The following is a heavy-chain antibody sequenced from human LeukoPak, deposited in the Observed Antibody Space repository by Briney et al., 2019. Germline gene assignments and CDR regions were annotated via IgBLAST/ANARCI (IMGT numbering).Heavy chain of an antibody. CDR1: GFTFSSYA. V-gene: IGHV3-30-3*01. D-gene: IGHD4-17*01. J-gene: IGHJ4*02. CDR2: ISYDGSNK. CDR3: ARSGDYAIEDFDY. Sequence: GGSLRLSCAASGFTFSSYAMHWVRQAPGKGLEWVAVISYDGSNKYYADSVRGRFTISRDNSKNTLYLQMNSLRSDDTAVYYCARSGDYAIEDFDYWGQGTLVTVSS.